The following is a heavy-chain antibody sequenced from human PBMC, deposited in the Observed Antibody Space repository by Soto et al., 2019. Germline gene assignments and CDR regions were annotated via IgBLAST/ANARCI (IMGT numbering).Heavy chain of an antibody. V-gene: IGHV4-39*01. D-gene: IGHD1-26*01. CDR2: LYYSGST. CDR3: ARQAPLRDSGSCFWYYGMDV. CDR1: GGSISSSRYD. J-gene: IGHJ6*02. Sequence: PSETLSLTSTVSGGSISSSRYDWGWIRQPPGKGLEWIGSLYYSGSTFYNPSLKSRVTISVDTSKNQFSLKLSSVTAADTAVYYCARQAPLRDSGSCFWYYGMDVWGQGTTVTVSS.